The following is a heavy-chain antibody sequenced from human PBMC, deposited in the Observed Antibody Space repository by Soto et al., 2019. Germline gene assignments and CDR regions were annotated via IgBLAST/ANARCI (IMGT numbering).Heavy chain of an antibody. V-gene: IGHV6-1*01. CDR2: TYYRSKWYN. J-gene: IGHJ6*02. CDR3: ARERNYDSSGYSYYYGMDV. CDR1: GDSVSSNSAA. D-gene: IGHD3-22*01. Sequence: PSQTLSLTCAISGDSVSSNSAAWNWIRQSPSRGLEWLGRTYYRSKWYNDYAVSVKSRITINPDTSKNQFSLQLNSVTAADTAVYYCARERNYDSSGYSYYYGMDVWGQGTTVTVSS.